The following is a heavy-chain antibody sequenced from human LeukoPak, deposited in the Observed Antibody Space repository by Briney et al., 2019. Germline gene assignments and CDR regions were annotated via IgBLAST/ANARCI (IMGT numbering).Heavy chain of an antibody. CDR3: ARGYSYGLWFDP. J-gene: IGHJ5*02. V-gene: IGHV4-59*01. CDR2: IHHTGST. CDR1: GGSIGRYY. D-gene: IGHD5-18*01. Sequence: PSETLSLTCTVSGGSIGRYYWTWIRQTPNKGLEWIGYIHHTGSTNYNPSLKSRVTMPLDTSKNQFSLKLSSVTAADTAVYYCARGYSYGLWFDPWGQGTLVTVSS.